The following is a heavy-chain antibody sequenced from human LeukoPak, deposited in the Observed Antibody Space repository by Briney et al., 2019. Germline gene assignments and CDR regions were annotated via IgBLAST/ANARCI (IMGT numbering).Heavy chain of an antibody. CDR3: ARDSSNWSAFDS. CDR1: GYTFTGYY. V-gene: IGHV1-2*02. CDR2: INPNSGGT. Sequence: ASVKVSCKASGYTFTGYYMHWVRQAPGQGLEWMGWINPNSGGTNYAQKFQGRVTMTTDTSISTAYMDLSRLTSDDTAVYYCARDSSNWSAFDSWGQGTLVAVSS. D-gene: IGHD6-13*01. J-gene: IGHJ4*02.